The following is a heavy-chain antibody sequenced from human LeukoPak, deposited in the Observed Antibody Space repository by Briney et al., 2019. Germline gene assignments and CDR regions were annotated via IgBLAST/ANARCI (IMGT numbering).Heavy chain of an antibody. CDR3: ASRPYDFWSGYYALDP. J-gene: IGHJ5*02. CDR2: IYYSGST. Sequence: PSETLSLTCTVSGGSISSSSYSWGWIRQPPGKGLEWIGSIYYSGSTYYNPSLKSRVTISVDTSKNQFSLKLSSVTAADTAVYYCASRPYDFWSGYYALDPWGQGTLVTVSS. V-gene: IGHV4-39*01. CDR1: GGSISSSSYS. D-gene: IGHD3-3*01.